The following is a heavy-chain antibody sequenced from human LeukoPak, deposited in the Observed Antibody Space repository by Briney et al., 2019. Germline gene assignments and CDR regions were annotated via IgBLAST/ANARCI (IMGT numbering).Heavy chain of an antibody. V-gene: IGHV1-69*05. CDR2: IIPIFGTA. CDR3: ARARYCGGDCFDY. D-gene: IGHD2-21*01. Sequence: GASVKVSCKASGGTFSSYAISWVRQAPGQGLEWMGRIIPIFGTANYAQKFQGRVTITTDESTSTAYMELSSLRSEDTAVYYCARARYCGGDCFDYWGQGTLVTVSS. J-gene: IGHJ4*02. CDR1: GGTFSSYA.